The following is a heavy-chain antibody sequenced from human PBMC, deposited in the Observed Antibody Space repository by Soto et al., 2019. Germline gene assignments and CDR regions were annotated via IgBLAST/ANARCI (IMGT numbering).Heavy chain of an antibody. CDR2: IDPSDSYT. D-gene: IGHD2-15*01. V-gene: IGHV5-10-1*01. CDR3: ARLSKVVVVAYGMDV. CDR1: GYSFTSYW. J-gene: IGHJ6*04. Sequence: PGESLKISCKGSGYSFTSYWISWVRQMPGKGLEWMGMIDPSDSYTNYSPSFQGHVTISADKSTSTAYLQWSSLKASDTAMYYCARLSKVVVVAYGMDVWGKGTTVTLSS.